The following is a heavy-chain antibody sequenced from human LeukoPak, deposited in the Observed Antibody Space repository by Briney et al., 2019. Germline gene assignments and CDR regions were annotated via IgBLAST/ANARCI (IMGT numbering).Heavy chain of an antibody. D-gene: IGHD3-10*01. CDR3: ARGASTGGLYYGSGSYYF. V-gene: IGHV1-69*13. CDR2: IIPMFGTA. Sequence: SVEVSCKASGGTFSSYAISWVRQAPGQGLEWMGGIIPMFGTANYAQKFQGRVTITADESTSTAYMELSSLRSEDTAVYYCARGASTGGLYYGSGSYYFWGQGTLVTVSS. J-gene: IGHJ4*02. CDR1: GGTFSSYA.